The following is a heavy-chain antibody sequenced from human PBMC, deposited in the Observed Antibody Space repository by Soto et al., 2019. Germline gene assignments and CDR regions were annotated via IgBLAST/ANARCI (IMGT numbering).Heavy chain of an antibody. Sequence: PGSSVKVTXIAFGFTFGDYAMSWFRQAPGKGLEWVGFIRSKAYGGTTEYAASVKGRFTISRDDSKSIAYLQMNSLKTEDTAVYYCTRDGADSSGYYYSRWALGIWGQVTMVTV. D-gene: IGHD3-22*01. CDR3: TRDGADSSGYYYSRWALGI. V-gene: IGHV3-49*03. CDR1: GFTFGDYA. CDR2: IRSKAYGGTT. J-gene: IGHJ3*02.